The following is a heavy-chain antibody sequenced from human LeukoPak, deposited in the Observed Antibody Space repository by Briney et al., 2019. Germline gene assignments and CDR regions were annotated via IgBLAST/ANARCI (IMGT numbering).Heavy chain of an antibody. CDR1: GFTFSNAW. Sequence: GGSLRLSCAASGFTFSNAWMSWVRQAPGKGLEWVGRIKSKTDGGTTDYAAPVKGRFTISRDDSKNTLYLQMNSLKTEDTAVYYCTTDYLRSMATTPPFDYWGQGTLVTVSS. J-gene: IGHJ4*02. V-gene: IGHV3-15*01. CDR3: TTDYLRSMATTPPFDY. D-gene: IGHD5-24*01. CDR2: IKSKTDGGTT.